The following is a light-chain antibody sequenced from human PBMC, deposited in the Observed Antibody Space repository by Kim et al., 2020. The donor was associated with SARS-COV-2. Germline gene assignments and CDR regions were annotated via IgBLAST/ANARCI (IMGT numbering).Light chain of an antibody. CDR1: QSISSD. CDR2: SAS. Sequence: EIVLTQSPATLSVSPGERATLSCRASQSISSDLAWYQQKPGQAPRLLIHSASTRATGIPDRFSGSGSGTDFTLTISSLQSEDFAVYYCHNYGNWPPWTFGQGTKVDIK. J-gene: IGKJ1*01. CDR3: HNYGNWPPWT. V-gene: IGKV3-15*01.